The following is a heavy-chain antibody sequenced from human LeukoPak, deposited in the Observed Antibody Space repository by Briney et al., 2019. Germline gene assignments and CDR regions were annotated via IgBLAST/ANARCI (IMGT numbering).Heavy chain of an antibody. Sequence: KASQTLSLTCTVSGGSISSYDWSWVRQPPGKGLEWIGYIYYSGSTNYNPSLKSRVTISVDTSKNQFSLKLSSVTAAATAVYYCARVGRSGWYYFDYWGQGTLVTVSS. V-gene: IGHV4-59*01. J-gene: IGHJ4*02. CDR1: GGSISSYD. D-gene: IGHD6-19*01. CDR3: ARVGRSGWYYFDY. CDR2: IYYSGST.